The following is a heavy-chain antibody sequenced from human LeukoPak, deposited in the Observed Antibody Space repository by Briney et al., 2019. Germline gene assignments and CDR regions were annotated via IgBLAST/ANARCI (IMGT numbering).Heavy chain of an antibody. CDR1: GFIFSSYG. J-gene: IGHJ5*02. CDR2: ISYDGSNK. D-gene: IGHD6-19*01. CDR3: AKGSGWSRFDP. V-gene: IGHV3-30*18. Sequence: GGSLRLSCVASGFIFSSYGMHWVRQAPGKGLEWVAVISYDGSNKYYADSVKGRFTISRDNSKNTLYLQMNSLRAEDTAVYYCAKGSGWSRFDPWGQGTLVTVSS.